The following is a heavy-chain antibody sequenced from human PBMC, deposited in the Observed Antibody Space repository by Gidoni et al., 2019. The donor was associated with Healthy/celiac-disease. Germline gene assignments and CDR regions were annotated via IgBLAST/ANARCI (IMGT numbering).Heavy chain of an antibody. CDR1: GFTFSSYA. J-gene: IGHJ4*02. Sequence: EVQLLESGGGLVQPGGSLRLSCSASGFTFSSYAMSWVRHAPGKGLEWVSAISGSGGSTYYADSVKGRFTISRDNSKNTLYLQMNSLRAEDTAVYYCLAGPRWFSFDYWGQGTLVTVSS. CDR3: LAGPRWFSFDY. CDR2: ISGSGGST. V-gene: IGHV3-23*01. D-gene: IGHD3-10*01.